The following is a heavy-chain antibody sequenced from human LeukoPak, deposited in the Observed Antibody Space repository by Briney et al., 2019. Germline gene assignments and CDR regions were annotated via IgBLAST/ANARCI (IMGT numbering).Heavy chain of an antibody. CDR2: IYYSGST. V-gene: IGHV4-59*01. J-gene: IGHJ4*02. CDR1: GGSISSYY. CDR3: ARERLVSAPFDY. Sequence: SETLSLTCTVSGGSISSYYWSWIRQPPGKGLEWIGYIYYSGSTNYNPPLKSRVTISVDTSENQFSLKLSSVTAADTAVYYCARERLVSAPFDYWGQGTLVTVSS. D-gene: IGHD3-22*01.